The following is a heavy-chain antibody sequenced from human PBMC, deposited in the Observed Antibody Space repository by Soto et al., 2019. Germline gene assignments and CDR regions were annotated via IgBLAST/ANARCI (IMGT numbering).Heavy chain of an antibody. Sequence: QVQLVQSGAEVKKPGSSVKVSCKASGGTFSSYTISWVRQAPGQGLEWMGRIIPILGIANYAQKFQGRVTVTADKSTSTAYMELSSLRSEDTAVYYCARAPTVTTGWFVPWGQGTLVTVSS. CDR3: ARAPTVTTGWFVP. V-gene: IGHV1-69*02. CDR2: IIPILGIA. D-gene: IGHD4-17*01. J-gene: IGHJ5*02. CDR1: GGTFSSYT.